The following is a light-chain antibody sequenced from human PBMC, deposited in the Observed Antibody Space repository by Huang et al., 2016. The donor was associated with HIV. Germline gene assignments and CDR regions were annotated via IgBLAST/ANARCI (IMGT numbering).Light chain of an antibody. J-gene: IGKJ5*01. CDR1: QGISNS. Sequence: DIQMTQSPSSLSASVGDRVTITCRASQGISNSLAWYQQKPGKAPKLLLYAASRLKSGVPSRFSGSGSGTDYTLTISSLQPEDFATYYCQQYYSTPPITFGQGTQLEIK. CDR2: AAS. V-gene: IGKV1-NL1*01. CDR3: QQYYSTPPIT.